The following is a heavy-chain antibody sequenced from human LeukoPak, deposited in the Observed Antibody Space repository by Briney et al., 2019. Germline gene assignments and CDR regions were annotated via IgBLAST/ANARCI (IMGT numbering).Heavy chain of an antibody. V-gene: IGHV3-9*03. D-gene: IGHD5-18*01. CDR3: AKDIRGDTAMVSSAFDI. CDR2: ISWNSGSI. CDR1: GFTFDDYA. Sequence: PGRSLRLSCAASGFTFDDYAMHWVRQAPGKGLEWVSGISWNSGSIGYADSVKGRFTISRDNAKNSLYLQMNSLRAEDMALYYCAKDIRGDTAMVSSAFDIWGQGTMVTVSS. J-gene: IGHJ3*02.